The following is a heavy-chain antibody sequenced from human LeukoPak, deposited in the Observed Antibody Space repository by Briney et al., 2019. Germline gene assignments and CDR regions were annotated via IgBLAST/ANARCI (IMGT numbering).Heavy chain of an antibody. CDR1: GGSFSSYY. V-gene: IGHV4-4*07. D-gene: IGHD2-15*01. J-gene: IGHJ3*02. CDR2: IYTSGST. CDR3: ARDVGYCSGGSCYHDAFDI. Sequence: SETLSLTCAVYGGSFSSYYWSWIRQPAGKGLEWIGRIYTSGSTNYNPSLKSRVTMSVDTSKNQFSLKLSSVTAADTAVYYCARDVGYCSGGSCYHDAFDIWGQGTMVTVSS.